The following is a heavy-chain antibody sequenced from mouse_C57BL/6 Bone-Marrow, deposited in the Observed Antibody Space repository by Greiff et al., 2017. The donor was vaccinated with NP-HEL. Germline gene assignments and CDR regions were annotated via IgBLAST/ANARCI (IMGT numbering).Heavy chain of an antibody. D-gene: IGHD1-1*01. J-gene: IGHJ2*01. V-gene: IGHV6-6*01. CDR1: GFTFSDAW. Sequence: EVHLVESGGGLVQPGGSMKLSCAASGFTFSDAWMDWVRQSPEKGLEWVAEIRNKANNHATYYAESVKGRFTISRDDSKSSVYLQMNSLRAEDTGIYYCTRVITTDYFDYWGQGTTLTVSS. CDR3: TRVITTDYFDY. CDR2: IRNKANNHAT.